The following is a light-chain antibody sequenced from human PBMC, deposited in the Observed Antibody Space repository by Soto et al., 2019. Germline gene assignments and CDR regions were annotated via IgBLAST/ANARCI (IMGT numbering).Light chain of an antibody. J-gene: IGLJ2*01. CDR2: GNS. CDR1: SSNIGAGYD. CDR3: QSYDRSLSGSV. Sequence: QSVLTQPPSVSGAPGQRVTISCPGSSSNIGAGYDVHWYQQLPGTAPKLLIYGNSNRPSGVPDRFSGSKSGTSASLAITGLHAEDEADYYCQSYDRSLSGSVFGGGTQLTVL. V-gene: IGLV1-40*01.